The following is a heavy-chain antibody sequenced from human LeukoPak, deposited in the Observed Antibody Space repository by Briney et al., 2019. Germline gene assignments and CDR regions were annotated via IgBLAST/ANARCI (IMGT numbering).Heavy chain of an antibody. J-gene: IGHJ4*02. CDR1: GFTFSSYG. CDR3: ARDLYSWGITFGGVIVPGY. V-gene: IGHV3-33*01. Sequence: GGSLRLSCAASGFTFSSYGMHWVRQAPGKGLEWVAVIWYDGSNKYYADSVKGRFTISRGNSKNTLYLQMNSLRAEDTAVCYCARDLYSWGITFGGVIVPGYWGQGTLVTVSS. CDR2: IWYDGSNK. D-gene: IGHD3-16*02.